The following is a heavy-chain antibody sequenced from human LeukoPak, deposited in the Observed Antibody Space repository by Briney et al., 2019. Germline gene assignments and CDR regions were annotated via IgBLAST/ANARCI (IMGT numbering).Heavy chain of an antibody. D-gene: IGHD3-10*01. J-gene: IGHJ6*03. V-gene: IGHV3-53*01. CDR3: AKDRAVREVYHYEYMVV. Sequence: GGSLRLSCAASGFTVSSNYMSWVRQAPGKGLEWVSFIYSGGNTHYSDSVKGRFTTSRDNSKNTLYLQMNSLRAYDTAGYYCAKDRAVREVYHYEYMVVWGKGTRSPSP. CDR2: IYSGGNT. CDR1: GFTVSSNY.